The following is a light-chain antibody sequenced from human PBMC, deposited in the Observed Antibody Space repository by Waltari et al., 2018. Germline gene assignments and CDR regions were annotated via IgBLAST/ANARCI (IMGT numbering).Light chain of an antibody. CDR1: QSVSRW. V-gene: IGKV1-5*03. CDR2: KTS. CDR3: QHYSNYSWT. Sequence: IQMTQSPSTLSASVGDRVTMTCRASQSVSRWFAWYQQKPGKAPKLLIYKTSTLESGVPARFSGSGSGTEFSLTISSLQPEDFATYYCQHYSNYSWTFGQGTKLEIK. J-gene: IGKJ1*01.